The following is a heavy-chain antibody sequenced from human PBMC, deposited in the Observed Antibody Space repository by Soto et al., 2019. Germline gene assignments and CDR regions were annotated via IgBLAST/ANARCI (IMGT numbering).Heavy chain of an antibody. CDR1: GLTFSGYG. CDR3: AKDQMGRGWRTFDS. V-gene: IGHV3-30*18. D-gene: IGHD3-10*01. J-gene: IGHJ4*02. Sequence: QVQMVESGGGVVQPGTSLRLSCVVTGLTFSGYGMHWVRQAPGKGREWVADITYDGSSTYYADAVKGRFTVSRDNSKNILDLQMTSLRGDDTAMYYCAKDQMGRGWRTFDSWGQGTLVIVSS. CDR2: ITYDGSST.